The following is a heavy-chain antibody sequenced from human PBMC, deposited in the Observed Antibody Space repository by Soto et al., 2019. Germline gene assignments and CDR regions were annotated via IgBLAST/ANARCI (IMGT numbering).Heavy chain of an antibody. CDR1: GGSISNAAYS. J-gene: IGHJ4*02. CDR3: ARERGGYGLFDS. D-gene: IGHD5-18*01. CDR2: IYPSGMP. Sequence: SETLSLTCTVSGGSISNAAYSWSWIRQPPGKGLEWIGYIYPSGMPFYNPSLRSRVTISIDRSNDQFSLNLKSVTAADAAVYYCARERGGYGLFDSWGQGTLVTVSS. V-gene: IGHV4-30-2*01.